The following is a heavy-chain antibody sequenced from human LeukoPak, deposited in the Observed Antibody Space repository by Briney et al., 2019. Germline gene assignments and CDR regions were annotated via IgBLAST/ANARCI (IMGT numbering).Heavy chain of an antibody. CDR2: INPNSGGT. D-gene: IGHD5-18*01. Sequence: GESLKVSCKASGYTFTGYYMHWVRQAPGQGLEWMGRINPNSGGTNYAQKFQGRVTMTRDTSISTAYMELSRLRSDDTAVYYCARVTKLWSLFDYWGQGTLVTVSS. CDR1: GYTFTGYY. J-gene: IGHJ4*02. V-gene: IGHV1-2*06. CDR3: ARVTKLWSLFDY.